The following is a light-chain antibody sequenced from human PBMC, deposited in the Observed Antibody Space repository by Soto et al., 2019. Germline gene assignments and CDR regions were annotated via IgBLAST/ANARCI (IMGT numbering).Light chain of an antibody. CDR1: TSDVGTYDS. Sequence: QSALTQPPSASGSPGQSVTISCTGTTSDVGTYDSVSWYQQHPGKAPKLIIYEVNKRPSGVPDRFSGSKSGNTASLTVSGLQAEDETHYYCASYAGSNNVLFGGGTKVTVL. CDR3: ASYAGSNNVL. CDR2: EVN. V-gene: IGLV2-8*01. J-gene: IGLJ3*02.